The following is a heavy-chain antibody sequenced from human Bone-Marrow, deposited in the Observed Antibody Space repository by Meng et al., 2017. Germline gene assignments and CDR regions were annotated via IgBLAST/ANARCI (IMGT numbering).Heavy chain of an antibody. CDR3: ANHAGTTQRYYYYHGMDV. D-gene: IGHD1-1*01. V-gene: IGHV5-51*01. CDR1: GYTFTSYW. J-gene: IGHJ6*02. CDR2: IYPGDSDT. Sequence: GESLKISCKGSGYTFTSYWIGWVRQMPGKGLEWVGIIYPGDSDTRYSPSFQGQVTISADKSNSTAYLQWSSLKTSDTAMYYCANHAGTTQRYYYYHGMDVWGQGTTVTVSS.